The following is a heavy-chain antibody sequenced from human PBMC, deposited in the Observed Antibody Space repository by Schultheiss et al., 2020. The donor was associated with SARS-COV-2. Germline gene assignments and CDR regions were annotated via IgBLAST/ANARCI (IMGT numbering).Heavy chain of an antibody. Sequence: GGSLRLSCAASGFTFSSYAMHWVRQAPGKGLEWVAVISYDGSNKYYADSVKGRFTISRDNSKNTLYLQMNSLRAEDTAVYYCAREQQLVLAFDYWGQGTLVTVSS. CDR3: AREQQLVLAFDY. J-gene: IGHJ4*02. CDR2: ISYDGSNK. CDR1: GFTFSSYA. V-gene: IGHV3-30-3*01. D-gene: IGHD6-13*01.